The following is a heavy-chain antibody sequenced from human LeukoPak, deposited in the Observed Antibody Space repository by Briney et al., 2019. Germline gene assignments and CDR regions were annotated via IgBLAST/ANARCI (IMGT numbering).Heavy chain of an antibody. Sequence: GGSLRHSCAASGFTFSSYWMHWVRQAPGKGLVWVSRINSDGSSTSYADPVKGRFTISRDNAKNTLYLQMNSLRAEDTAVYYCATGQGHGMDVWGQGTTVTVSS. CDR2: INSDGSST. V-gene: IGHV3-74*01. CDR3: ATGQGHGMDV. J-gene: IGHJ6*02. D-gene: IGHD1-14*01. CDR1: GFTFSSYW.